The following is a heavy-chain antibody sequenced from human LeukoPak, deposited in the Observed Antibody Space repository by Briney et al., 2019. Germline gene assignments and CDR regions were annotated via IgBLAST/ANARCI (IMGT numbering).Heavy chain of an antibody. Sequence: SETLSLTCAVYGGSFSGYYWSWIRQPPGKGLVWIGEINHSGSTNYNPSLKSRVTISVDTSKNQFSLKLSSVTAADTAVYYCASYGGKSEDVFDIWGQGTMSPSLQ. CDR3: ASYGGKSEDVFDI. CDR2: INHSGST. V-gene: IGHV4-34*01. CDR1: GGSFSGYY. D-gene: IGHD4-23*01. J-gene: IGHJ3*02.